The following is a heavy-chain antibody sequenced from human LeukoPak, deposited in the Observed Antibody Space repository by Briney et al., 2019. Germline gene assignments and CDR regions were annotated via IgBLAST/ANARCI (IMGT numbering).Heavy chain of an antibody. J-gene: IGHJ4*02. CDR3: ESGEGCSSNSCTLDY. V-gene: IGHV1-46*01. CDR2: INPSSGST. Sequence: ASVKLSCKASGSIFTSYYMHWVRQAPGQGLEWMGIINPSSGSTSYAQKFQDRVKMTRDTSRSTVYMELNSLRSEDTAVYYCESGEGCSSNSCTLDYWGQGTLVTVSS. CDR1: GSIFTSYY. D-gene: IGHD2-2*01.